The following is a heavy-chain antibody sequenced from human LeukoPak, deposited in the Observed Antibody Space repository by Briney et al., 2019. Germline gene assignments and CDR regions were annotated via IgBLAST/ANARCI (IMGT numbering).Heavy chain of an antibody. V-gene: IGHV4-59*01. CDR1: GGSISSYY. CDR2: IYYSRST. J-gene: IGHJ4*02. Sequence: SETLSLTCTVSGGSISSYYWSWIRQPPGKGLEWIGYIYYSRSTNYNPSLKSRVTISVDTSKNQFSLKLSSVTAADTAVYYCARGFSSGWYSVDYWGQGTLVTVSS. CDR3: ARGFSSGWYSVDY. D-gene: IGHD6-19*01.